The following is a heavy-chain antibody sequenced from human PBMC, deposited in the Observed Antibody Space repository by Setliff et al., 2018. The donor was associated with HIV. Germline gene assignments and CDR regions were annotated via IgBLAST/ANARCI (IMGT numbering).Heavy chain of an antibody. CDR2: VDPEDGET. CDR1: GYPFTSYG. V-gene: IGHV1-69-2*01. J-gene: IGHJ4*02. CDR3: ATVGLITIFGVAQRDFDY. D-gene: IGHD3-3*01. Sequence: ASVKVSCKASGYPFTSYGIVWVRQAPGQGLEWMGRVDPEDGETIYAEKFQGRVTITADTSTDTAYVELSSLRSEDTAVYYCATVGLITIFGVAQRDFDYWGQGTLVTVSS.